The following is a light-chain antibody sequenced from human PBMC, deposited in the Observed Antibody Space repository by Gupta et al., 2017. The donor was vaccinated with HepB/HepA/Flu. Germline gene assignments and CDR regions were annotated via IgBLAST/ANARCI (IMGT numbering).Light chain of an antibody. CDR1: QCVGNY. CDR2: DAS. CDR3: QQRSIGA. V-gene: IGKV3-11*01. Sequence: ELVVTQSPATLSLSPGERASLSCRTRQCVGNYGAWYQQKPGQALRRLIYDASTRAAGIPSRFRGSGSGTDCTLTISSIEPEDFAVYSCQQRSIGAFVGGTKLE. J-gene: IGKJ4*01.